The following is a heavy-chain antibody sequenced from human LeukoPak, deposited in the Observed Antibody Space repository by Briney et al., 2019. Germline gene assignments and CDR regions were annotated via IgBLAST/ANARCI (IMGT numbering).Heavy chain of an antibody. D-gene: IGHD6-19*01. CDR3: AKVLGIAVAGKVDY. J-gene: IGHJ4*02. CDR2: LSGSGGST. Sequence: ETLSLTCTVSGDSISSSPYYWGWIRQPPGKGLEWVSSLSGSGGSTYYADSVKGRFTISRDNSKNTLYLQMNSLRHEDTAVYYCAKVLGIAVAGKVDYWGQGTLVTVSS. V-gene: IGHV3-23*01. CDR1: GDSISSSPYY.